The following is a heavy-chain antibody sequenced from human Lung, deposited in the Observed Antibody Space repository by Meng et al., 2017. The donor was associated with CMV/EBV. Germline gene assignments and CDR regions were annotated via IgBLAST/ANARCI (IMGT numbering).Heavy chain of an antibody. CDR1: GLTFSSYE. J-gene: IGHJ4*02. V-gene: IGHV3-48*03. Sequence: GESLKISCKASGLTFSSYEMIWVRQAPGRGLEWVSYIFRSGTTKSYADAVKGRFTISRDNAKNSLYLQMNSLRAEDTAVYYCGTFDYWGRGTSVTFSS. CDR3: GTFDY. CDR2: IFRSGTTK.